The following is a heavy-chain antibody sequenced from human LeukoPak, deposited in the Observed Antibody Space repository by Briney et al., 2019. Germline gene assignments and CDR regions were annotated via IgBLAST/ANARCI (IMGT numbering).Heavy chain of an antibody. CDR1: GGSIGGDTYY. D-gene: IGHD6-19*01. V-gene: IGHV4-39*01. Sequence: SESPSVTPNVPGGSIGGDTYYTGWIRHPPGKGLEWIVTIYYNGNTFYNPSLKSRVAISIDMSKSQFSLHLSSVSAADTAVYYCARLTALAGHRGAFDIWGPGTMVSVSS. CDR2: IYYNGNT. CDR3: ARLTALAGHRGAFDI. J-gene: IGHJ3*02.